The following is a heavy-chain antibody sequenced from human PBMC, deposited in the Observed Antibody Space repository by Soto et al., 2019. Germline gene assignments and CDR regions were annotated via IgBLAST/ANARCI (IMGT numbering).Heavy chain of an antibody. Sequence: GGSLRLSCAASGFTFSSYAMHWVRQAPGKGLEWGAVISYDGSNKYYADSVKGRFTISRDNSKNTLYLQMNSLRAEDTAVYYCARDRSGSYSLDYWGQGTLVTVSS. CDR3: ARDRSGSYSLDY. J-gene: IGHJ4*02. V-gene: IGHV3-30*04. CDR2: ISYDGSNK. D-gene: IGHD1-26*01. CDR1: GFTFSSYA.